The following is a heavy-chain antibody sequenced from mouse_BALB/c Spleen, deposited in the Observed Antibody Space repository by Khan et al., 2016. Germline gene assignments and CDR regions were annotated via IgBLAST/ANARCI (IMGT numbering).Heavy chain of an antibody. CDR1: GFDFSRYW. D-gene: IGHD1-1*01. CDR2: INSDSSTI. V-gene: IGHV4-1*02. J-gene: IGHJ3*01. Sequence: EVKLLESGGGLVQPGGSLKLSCAASGFDFSRYWMNWVRQAPGKGLEWIGEINSDSSTINYTPSLKDKFIISRDNAKNTLYLQMSKVRSEDTALYYCAREYYYAWFPYWGQGTLVTVSA. CDR3: AREYYYAWFPY.